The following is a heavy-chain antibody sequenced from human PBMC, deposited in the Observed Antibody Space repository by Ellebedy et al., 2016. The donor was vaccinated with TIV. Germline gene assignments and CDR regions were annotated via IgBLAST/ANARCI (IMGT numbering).Heavy chain of an antibody. Sequence: GESLKISXAASGFTFSSYAMHWVRQAPGKGLEWVAVISYDGSNKYYADSVKGRFTISRDNSKNTLYLQMNSLRAEDTAVYYCAKDRDSSGWSHNWFDPWGQGTLVTVSS. CDR2: ISYDGSNK. CDR1: GFTFSSYA. J-gene: IGHJ5*02. D-gene: IGHD6-19*01. V-gene: IGHV3-30-3*01. CDR3: AKDRDSSGWSHNWFDP.